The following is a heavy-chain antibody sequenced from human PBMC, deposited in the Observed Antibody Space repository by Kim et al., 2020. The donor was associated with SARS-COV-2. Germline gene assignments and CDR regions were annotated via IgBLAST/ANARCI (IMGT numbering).Heavy chain of an antibody. CDR3: ARRIAVRPALLGGLDY. CDR1: GFTFSSYG. Sequence: GGSLRLSCAASGFTFSSYGMHWVRQAPGKGLEWVAVIWYDGSNKFHADSVKGRFTISRDNSKNKLYLQMNSVRAEDTAAYYCARRIAVRPALLGGLDYWG. J-gene: IGHJ4*01. D-gene: IGHD6-6*01. CDR2: IWYDGSNK. V-gene: IGHV3-33*01.